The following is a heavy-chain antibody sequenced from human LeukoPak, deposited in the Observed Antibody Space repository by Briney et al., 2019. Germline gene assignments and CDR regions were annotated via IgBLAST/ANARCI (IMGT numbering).Heavy chain of an antibody. V-gene: IGHV3-23*01. J-gene: IGHJ4*02. D-gene: IGHD1-26*01. CDR1: GFTFSTYA. Sequence: GGSLRLSCAASGFTFSTYAMTWVRQAPGKGLEWVSLISGTGGSTYYADSVKGRFTISRDNSKSTLYLQMNSLRAEDTAVYYCAKAANEWELLAGYFDYWGQGTLVTVSS. CDR2: ISGTGGST. CDR3: AKAANEWELLAGYFDY.